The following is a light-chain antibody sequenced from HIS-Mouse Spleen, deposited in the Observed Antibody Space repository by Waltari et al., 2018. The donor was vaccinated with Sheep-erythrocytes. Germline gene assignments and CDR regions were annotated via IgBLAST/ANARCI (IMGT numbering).Light chain of an antibody. CDR1: SSDVGSYNL. J-gene: IGLJ3*02. Sequence: QSALTQPASVSGSPGQSITISCPGTSSDVGSYNLVSWYQQHPGKAPKLMSYEVSKRPSVVANRFSGAKSVNTASPTISGLQAEDEADYYCCSYAGSSTPWVFGGGTKLTVL. CDR3: CSYAGSSTPWV. V-gene: IGLV2-23*02. CDR2: EVS.